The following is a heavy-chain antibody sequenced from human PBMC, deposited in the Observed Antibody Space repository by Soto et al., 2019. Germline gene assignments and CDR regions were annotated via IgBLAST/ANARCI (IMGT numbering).Heavy chain of an antibody. V-gene: IGHV1-18*01. J-gene: IGHJ1*01. CDR3: ARAMTSLFEYFQH. Sequence: GASVKVSCKASGYTFSSYGISWVRQAPGQGLEWMGWISVYNGNTNYAQKFQGRVTMTTDTSTSTAYIELRSLRPDDTAVYYCARAMTSLFEYFQHWGQGTLVTSPQ. CDR1: GYTFSSYG. D-gene: IGHD3-16*01. CDR2: ISVYNGNT.